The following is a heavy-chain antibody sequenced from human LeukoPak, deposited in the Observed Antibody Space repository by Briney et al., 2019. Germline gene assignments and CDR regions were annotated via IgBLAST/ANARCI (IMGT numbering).Heavy chain of an antibody. J-gene: IGHJ5*02. CDR1: GYTFTGYY. Sequence: GASVKVSCKASGYTFTGYYMHWVRQAPGQGLEWMGWMNPNSGNTGYAQKFQGRVTMTRNTSISTAYMELSSLRSEDTAVYYCARDSSGWYWTWFDPWGQGTLVTVSS. CDR3: ARDSSGWYWTWFDP. D-gene: IGHD6-19*01. V-gene: IGHV1-8*02. CDR2: MNPNSGNT.